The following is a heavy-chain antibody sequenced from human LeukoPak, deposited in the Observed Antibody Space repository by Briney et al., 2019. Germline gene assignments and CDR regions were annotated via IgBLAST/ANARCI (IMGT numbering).Heavy chain of an antibody. CDR1: GFTFSSYS. CDR2: ISSSSSTI. J-gene: IGHJ4*02. Sequence: GGSLRLSCAASGFTFSSYSMNWVRQAPGKGLEWVSYISSSSSTIYYADSVKGRFTISRDNAKNSLYLQMNSLRAEDTAVYYCAKDVIGGWAHTGNFDYWGQGTLVTVSS. V-gene: IGHV3-48*01. CDR3: AKDVIGGWAHTGNFDY. D-gene: IGHD6-19*01.